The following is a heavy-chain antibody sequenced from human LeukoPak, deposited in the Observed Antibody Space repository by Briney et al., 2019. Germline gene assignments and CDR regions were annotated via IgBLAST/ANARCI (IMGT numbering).Heavy chain of an antibody. CDR1: GGSFSGYY. V-gene: IGHV4-34*01. Sequence: SETLSLTCAVYGGSFSGYYWSWIRQPPGKGLEWIGEINHSGSTNYNPSLKSRVTISVDTSKNHFSLKLSSVTAADTAVYYCARDGRGYSYGLDYWGQGTLVTVSS. CDR3: ARDGRGYSYGLDY. D-gene: IGHD5-18*01. CDR2: INHSGST. J-gene: IGHJ4*02.